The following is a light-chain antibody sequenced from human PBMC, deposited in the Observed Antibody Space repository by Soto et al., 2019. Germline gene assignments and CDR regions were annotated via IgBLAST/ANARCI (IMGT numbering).Light chain of an antibody. V-gene: IGKV3-20*01. Sequence: EIVLTQSPGTLSLSPGERATLSCRASQSVNSAYVAWYQKKPGLPPRLLMYGTSNRVTGIPDRFSGSGSVTDFKLSISRLEPEDFAVYYCQHYGSSSTFGGGTKVEIK. J-gene: IGKJ4*01. CDR3: QHYGSSST. CDR1: QSVNSAY. CDR2: GTS.